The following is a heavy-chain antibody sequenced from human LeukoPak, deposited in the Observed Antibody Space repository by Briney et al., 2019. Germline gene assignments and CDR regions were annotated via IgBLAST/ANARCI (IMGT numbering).Heavy chain of an antibody. CDR3: ARPNKNTYYDYVWGSYSPSAYFDY. V-gene: IGHV4-39*07. Sequence: SETLSLTCTVSGGSISSNSYYWSWIRQPPGKGLEWIGEINHSGSTNYNPSLKSRVTISVDTSKNQFSLKLSSVTAADTAVYYCARPNKNTYYDYVWGSYSPSAYFDYWGQGTLVTVSS. J-gene: IGHJ4*02. CDR2: INHSGST. CDR1: GGSISSNSYY. D-gene: IGHD3-16*01.